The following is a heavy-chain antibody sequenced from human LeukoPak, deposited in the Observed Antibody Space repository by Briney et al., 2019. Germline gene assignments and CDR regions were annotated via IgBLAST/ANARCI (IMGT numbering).Heavy chain of an antibody. CDR3: ARDLRSTMAHFDY. CDR2: VYGDNGDS. D-gene: IGHD5-24*01. V-gene: IGHV1-18*01. J-gene: IGHJ4*02. Sequence: ASVKASCKASGYTFTSYGISWVRQAPGQGLEWMGWVYGDNGDSNYTPRLQDRVTVTTDTSTSTAYMELRSLTPDDTAVYYCARDLRSTMAHFDYWGQGTLVTVSS. CDR1: GYTFTSYG.